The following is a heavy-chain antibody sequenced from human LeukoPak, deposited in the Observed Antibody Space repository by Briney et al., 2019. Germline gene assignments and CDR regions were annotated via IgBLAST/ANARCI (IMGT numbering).Heavy chain of an antibody. D-gene: IGHD6-19*01. CDR1: GFTVSSNY. Sequence: PGGSLRLSCAASGFTVSSNYMSWVRQAPGKGLEWVSVIYSGGSTYYADSVKSRFTISRDNSKNTLYLQMNSLRAEDTAVYYCARDHIAVAGTEDYWGQGTLVTVSS. J-gene: IGHJ4*02. CDR3: ARDHIAVAGTEDY. V-gene: IGHV3-66*01. CDR2: IYSGGST.